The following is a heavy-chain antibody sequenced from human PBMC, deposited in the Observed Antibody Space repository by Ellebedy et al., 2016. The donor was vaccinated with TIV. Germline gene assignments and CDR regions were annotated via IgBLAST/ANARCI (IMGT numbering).Heavy chain of an antibody. CDR3: ARWGQQLVGGGWFDP. J-gene: IGHJ5*02. D-gene: IGHD6-13*01. CDR1: GYSFTSYW. V-gene: IGHV5-51*01. Sequence: GESLKISXKGSGYSFTSYWIGWVRQMPGKGLEWMGIIYPGDSDTRYSPSFQGQVTISADKSISTAYLQWSSLKASDTAMYYCARWGQQLVGGGWFDPWGQGTLVTVSS. CDR2: IYPGDSDT.